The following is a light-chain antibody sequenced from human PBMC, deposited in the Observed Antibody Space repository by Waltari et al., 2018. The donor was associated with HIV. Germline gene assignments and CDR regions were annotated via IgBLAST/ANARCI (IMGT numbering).Light chain of an antibody. J-gene: IGKJ1*01. CDR1: QSVLYSSNNKNY. V-gene: IGKV4-1*01. CDR3: QQYYDTAGT. Sequence: DIVMTQSPDSLAVSLGERATINCKSSQSVLYSSNNKNYLAWYQQKPGQPPKQLIYWASTRESGVPDRFSGSGSGTDFTLTISSLQAEDAAVYYCQQYYDTAGTFGQGTKVEIK. CDR2: WAS.